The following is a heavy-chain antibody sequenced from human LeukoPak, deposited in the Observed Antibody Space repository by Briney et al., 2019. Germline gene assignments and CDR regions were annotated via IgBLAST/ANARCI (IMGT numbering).Heavy chain of an antibody. D-gene: IGHD1-26*01. V-gene: IGHV1-2*02. Sequence: ASVKVSCKASGYTFTGYYMHWVRQAPGQGLEWMGWINPNSGGTNYAQKFQGRVTMTRDTSISTAYMDLSRLRSDDTAVYYCARDPLYIGSYNYYYYMDVWGKGTTVTVSS. CDR3: ARDPLYIGSYNYYYYMDV. CDR1: GYTFTGYY. J-gene: IGHJ6*03. CDR2: INPNSGGT.